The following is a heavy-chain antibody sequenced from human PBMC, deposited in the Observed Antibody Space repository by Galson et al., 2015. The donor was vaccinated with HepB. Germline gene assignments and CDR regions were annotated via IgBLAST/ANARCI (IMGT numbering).Heavy chain of an antibody. V-gene: IGHV2-5*01. CDR3: THRRRDYDYIWGNYRFDAFDI. D-gene: IGHD3-16*02. CDR1: GFSLSTSGVG. Sequence: PALVKPTQTLTLTCTFSGFSLSTSGVGVGWIRQPPGKALEWLALIYWSDDKRYSPSLKSRLPITKDTSKNQVVLTMTNMDPVDTATYYCTHRRRDYDYIWGNYRFDAFDIWGQGTMVTVPS. CDR2: IYWSDDK. J-gene: IGHJ3*02.